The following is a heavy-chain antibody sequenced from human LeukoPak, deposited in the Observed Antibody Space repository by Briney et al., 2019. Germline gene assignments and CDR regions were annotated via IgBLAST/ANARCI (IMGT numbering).Heavy chain of an antibody. Sequence: GGSLRLSCAASGFTFSSYAMSWVRQAPGKGLEWVSAISSSGGSTYYADSVKGRFSISRDTSKNTLYLQMNSLRVEDTAVYYCAISSYGSGPYYYGMDVWGQGTTVTVSS. V-gene: IGHV3-23*01. CDR2: ISSSGGST. CDR3: AISSYGSGPYYYGMDV. CDR1: GFTFSSYA. J-gene: IGHJ6*02. D-gene: IGHD3-10*01.